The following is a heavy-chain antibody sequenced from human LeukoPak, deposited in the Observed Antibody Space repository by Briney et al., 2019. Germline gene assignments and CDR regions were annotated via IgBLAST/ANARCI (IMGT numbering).Heavy chain of an antibody. CDR1: GFTFSSYS. Sequence: GGSLRLSCAASGFTFSSYSMNWVRQAPGKGLEWVSSISSSSSYIYYADSVKGRFTISRDNAKNSLYLQMNSLRAEDTALYYCAKDMLGVSTGMDVWGQGTTVTVSS. V-gene: IGHV3-21*04. CDR3: AKDMLGVSTGMDV. D-gene: IGHD3-3*01. J-gene: IGHJ6*02. CDR2: ISSSSSYI.